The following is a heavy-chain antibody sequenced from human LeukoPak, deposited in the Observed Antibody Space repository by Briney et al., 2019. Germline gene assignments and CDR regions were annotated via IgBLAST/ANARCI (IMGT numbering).Heavy chain of an antibody. CDR2: IYSGGIT. CDR3: ARVVIRPYYFDY. D-gene: IGHD4-23*01. V-gene: IGHV3-66*01. J-gene: IGHJ4*02. CDR1: GFTVSSNY. Sequence: GGSLRLSCAISGFTVSSNYMSGVRQAPGKGLEWVSVIYSGGITDYAYSVKGRFTISRDNSKNTLHLQMNNLRAEDTAVYYCARVVIRPYYFDYWGQGTLVTVSS.